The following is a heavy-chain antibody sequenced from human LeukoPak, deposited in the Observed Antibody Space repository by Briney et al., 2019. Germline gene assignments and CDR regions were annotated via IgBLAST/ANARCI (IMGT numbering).Heavy chain of an antibody. Sequence: GASVKVSCKASGYTFTRYYMHWVRQAPGQGLEWMGIINPSGGNTNYAQKFQGRVTMTRDMSTSTVYMELSSLRSEDTAVYYCARERSSGHNDAFDIWGQGTMVTVSS. D-gene: IGHD3-22*01. V-gene: IGHV1-46*01. J-gene: IGHJ3*02. CDR2: INPSGGNT. CDR3: ARERSSGHNDAFDI. CDR1: GYTFTRYY.